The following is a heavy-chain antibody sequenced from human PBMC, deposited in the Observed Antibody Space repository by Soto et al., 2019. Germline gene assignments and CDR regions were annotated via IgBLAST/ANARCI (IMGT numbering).Heavy chain of an antibody. V-gene: IGHV5-51*01. CDR3: ARNLGELLPSYYYYGMDV. D-gene: IGHD1-26*01. J-gene: IGHJ6*02. CDR1: GYSFTSYW. Sequence: GESLKISCKGSGYSFTSYWIGWVRQMPGKGLEWMGIIYPGDSDTRYSPSFQGQVTISADKSISTAYLQWSSLKASDTAMYYCARNLGELLPSYYYYGMDVWGQGTTVTVSS. CDR2: IYPGDSDT.